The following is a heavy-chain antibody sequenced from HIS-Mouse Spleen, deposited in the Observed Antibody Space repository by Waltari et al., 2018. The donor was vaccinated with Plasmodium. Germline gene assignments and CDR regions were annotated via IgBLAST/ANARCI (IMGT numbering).Heavy chain of an antibody. V-gene: IGHV3-21*01. D-gene: IGHD6-13*01. Sequence: DVQLVESGGGLVKPGGSLRHYGAACGSTFSRYSMNWVRQAQGKGLEWVSSISSSSSYIYYADSGKGRFTISRDNAKNSLYLRMNSLRAEDTAVYYCARDRSAAALLGYWGQGTLVTVSS. CDR1: GSTFSRYS. J-gene: IGHJ4*02. CDR2: ISSSSSYI. CDR3: ARDRSAAALLGY.